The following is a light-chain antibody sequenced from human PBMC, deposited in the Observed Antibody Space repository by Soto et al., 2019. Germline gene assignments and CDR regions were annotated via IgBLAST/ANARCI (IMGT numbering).Light chain of an antibody. Sequence: DIVLTQSPGTLSLSPGERAALSCRASQSVSSSYLAWYQQKPGQAPRLLIYGASNRATDIPDRFSGSGSGTDFTLTISRLEPEDFAVYYCQQHDNSPLTFGGGTHVDSK. CDR2: GAS. CDR3: QQHDNSPLT. CDR1: QSVSSSY. J-gene: IGKJ4*01. V-gene: IGKV3-20*01.